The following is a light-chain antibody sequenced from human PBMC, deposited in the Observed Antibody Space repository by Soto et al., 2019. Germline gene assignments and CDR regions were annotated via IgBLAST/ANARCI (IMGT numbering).Light chain of an antibody. CDR2: DDS. J-gene: IGLJ1*01. V-gene: IGLV3-21*02. CDR1: NIGSKS. Sequence: SYDLTQPPSVSVAPGQTAIITCGEKNIGSKSVHWYQQKPGQGPVLVVYDDSDRPSRIPERFSGSKSGKVATLTISRVEAGDEADYYCHVWDDSDHYVFGSGTKLTVL. CDR3: HVWDDSDHYV.